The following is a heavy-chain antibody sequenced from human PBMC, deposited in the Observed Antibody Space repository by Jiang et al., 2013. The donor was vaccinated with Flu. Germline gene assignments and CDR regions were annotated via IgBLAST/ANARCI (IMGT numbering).Heavy chain of an antibody. CDR2: IYTSGST. Sequence: QPAGKGLEWIGRIYTSGSTNYNPPLKSRVTISVDTSKNQXSLKLSSVTAADTAVYYCARDRRLITMVRGPPGAFAFDIWGQGTMVTVSS. CDR3: ARDRRLITMVRGPPGAFAFDI. D-gene: IGHD3-10*01. J-gene: IGHJ3*02. V-gene: IGHV4-61*02.